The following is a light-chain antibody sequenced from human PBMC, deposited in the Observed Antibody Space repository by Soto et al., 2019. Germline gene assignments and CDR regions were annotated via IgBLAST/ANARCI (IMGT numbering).Light chain of an antibody. CDR3: SSFASTHTHV. CDR2: GND. CDR1: SSNIGTNY. V-gene: IGLV1-47*01. J-gene: IGLJ1*01. Sequence: QPVLTQSPSASGTPGQRVIISCSGSSSNIGTNYVYWYQQLPGTAPKVLIYGNDKRPSGVPNRFSGSKSGTSASLAISGLRSEDEADYYCSSFASTHTHVFGTGTKLTVL.